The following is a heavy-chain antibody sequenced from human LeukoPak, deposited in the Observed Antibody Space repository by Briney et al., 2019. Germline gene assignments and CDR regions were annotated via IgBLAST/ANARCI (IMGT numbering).Heavy chain of an antibody. J-gene: IGHJ3*02. CDR3: ARAGYSDAFDN. Sequence: SGGSLTLSCAPSGFTLSSYAMLWARHSPGKGVEYVSSISSNGGSTYYANSVKGRFTISRDNSKNTLYLQMGSLRAEDMAVYYCARAGYSDAFDNWGQGTMVTVSS. D-gene: IGHD3-9*01. V-gene: IGHV3-64*01. CDR1: GFTLSSYA. CDR2: ISSNGGST.